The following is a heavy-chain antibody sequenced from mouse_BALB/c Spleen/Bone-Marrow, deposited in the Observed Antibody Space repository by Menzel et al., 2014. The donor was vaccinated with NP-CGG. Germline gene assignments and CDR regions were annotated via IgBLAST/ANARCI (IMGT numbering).Heavy chain of an antibody. D-gene: IGHD4-1*01. CDR3: ARQENWALDY. CDR1: RFTFSNYA. J-gene: IGHJ2*01. V-gene: IGHV5-9-3*01. Sequence: EVQLVESGGGLVKPGGSLKLSCAASRFTFSNYATSWVRQTPEKRLEWVATISSGGSYTYYPDSVKGRFTISRDNAQNTLYLQMSSLRSEDTAMYFCARQENWALDYWGQGTTLTVSS. CDR2: ISSGGSYT.